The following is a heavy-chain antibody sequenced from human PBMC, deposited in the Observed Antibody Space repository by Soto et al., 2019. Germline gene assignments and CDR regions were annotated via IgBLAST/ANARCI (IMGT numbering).Heavy chain of an antibody. CDR2: IIPIFGTA. J-gene: IGHJ6*02. V-gene: IGHV1-69*13. CDR1: GYTFTGYY. Sequence: ASVKVSCKASGYTFTGYYMHWVRQAPGQGLEWMGGIIPIFGTANYAQKFQGRVTITADESTSTAYMELSSLRSEDTAVYYCARKGVAARPPSYYYYGMDVWGQGTTVTVSS. CDR3: ARKGVAARPPSYYYYGMDV. D-gene: IGHD6-6*01.